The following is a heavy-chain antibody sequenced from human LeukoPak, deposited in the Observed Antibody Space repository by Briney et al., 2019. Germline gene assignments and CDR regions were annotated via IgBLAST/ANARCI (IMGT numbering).Heavy chain of an antibody. J-gene: IGHJ4*02. V-gene: IGHV3-23*01. CDR2: ISGRGGST. CDR3: ANSYSSGSFDY. D-gene: IGHD6-19*01. Sequence: GGSLRLSCAASGFIFSSYAMSWVRQAPGKGLEWVSAISGRGGSTYYADSVKGRFTISRDNSKNTLYLQMNSLRAGDTAVYYCANSYSSGSFDYWGQGTLVTVSS. CDR1: GFIFSSYA.